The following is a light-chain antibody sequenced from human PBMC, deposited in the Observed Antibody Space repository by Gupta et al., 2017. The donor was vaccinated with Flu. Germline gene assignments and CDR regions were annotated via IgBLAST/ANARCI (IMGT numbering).Light chain of an antibody. CDR1: AWPRQY. CDR3: KAADSSGSWV. CDR2: KDT. J-gene: IGLJ3*02. Sequence: SFELTQPPPVSVSPGQTARFTCPGGAWPRQYAVWYQQKPGQAPVLVIYKDTERPSGISERFSGSSSGTKVTLTISGVKAEDEADYYCKAADSSGSWVFGGGTKLTVL. V-gene: IGLV3-25*03.